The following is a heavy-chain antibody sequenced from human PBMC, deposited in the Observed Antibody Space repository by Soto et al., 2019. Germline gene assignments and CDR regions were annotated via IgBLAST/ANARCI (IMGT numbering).Heavy chain of an antibody. J-gene: IGHJ5*02. D-gene: IGHD2-15*01. CDR3: ARGIATGQLDP. CDR1: GYTFTRYT. Sequence: QVQLVQSGAEVKKPGASVKISCKASGYTFTRYTMNWVRQAPGQRLEWMGWINPDNGNTKSSQKFQDRVIITRDTYASTAYMDMSRLRSEDTAVYYCARGIATGQLDPWGQGTLVTVSS. V-gene: IGHV1-3*01. CDR2: INPDNGNT.